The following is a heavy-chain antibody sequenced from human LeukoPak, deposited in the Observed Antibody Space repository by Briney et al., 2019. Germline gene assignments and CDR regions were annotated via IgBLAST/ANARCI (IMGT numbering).Heavy chain of an antibody. V-gene: IGHV3-23*01. Sequence: GGSLRLSCAASGFAFSTYAMSWVRQAPGKGLEWVSSISGSGSNTYYADSVKGQFTISRDSSKSTLYLQMNSLRAEDTAVYYCARAPLEWSEIQYFDYWGQGTLVTVSS. CDR2: ISGSGSNT. D-gene: IGHD3-3*01. CDR1: GFAFSTYA. J-gene: IGHJ4*02. CDR3: ARAPLEWSEIQYFDY.